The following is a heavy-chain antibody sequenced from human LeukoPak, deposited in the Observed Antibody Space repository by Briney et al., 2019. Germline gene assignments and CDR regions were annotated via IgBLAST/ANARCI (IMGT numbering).Heavy chain of an antibody. CDR1: GFTFSSYA. V-gene: IGHV3-23*01. J-gene: IGHJ4*02. CDR3: AREGLALDY. Sequence: PGGSLRLSCAASGFTFSSYAMSWVRQAPGKGLEWVSAISGSGGSTYYADSVKGRFTISRDNAKKSLYLQMNSLRDEDTAVYYCAREGLALDYWGQGTLVTVSS. CDR2: ISGSGGST. D-gene: IGHD3/OR15-3a*01.